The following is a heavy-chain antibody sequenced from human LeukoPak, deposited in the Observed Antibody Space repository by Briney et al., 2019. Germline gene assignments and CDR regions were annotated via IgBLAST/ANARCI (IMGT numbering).Heavy chain of an antibody. J-gene: IGHJ3*02. D-gene: IGHD4/OR15-4a*01. V-gene: IGHV3-21*01. CDR3: ARVPLLFDAFDI. Sequence: GGSLRLSCAASGYTFSDYNMNWVRQAPGKGLEWVSSISSTSNYIYYADSVRGRFTISRDNAKNSLYLQMNSLRAEDTAVYYCARVPLLFDAFDIWGQGTMVTVSS. CDR2: ISSTSNYI. CDR1: GYTFSDYN.